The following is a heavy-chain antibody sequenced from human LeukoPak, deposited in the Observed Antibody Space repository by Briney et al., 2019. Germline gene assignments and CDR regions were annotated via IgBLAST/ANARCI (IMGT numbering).Heavy chain of an antibody. CDR2: ISGSGGRT. CDR3: GRDNHDDVWGSYQGTNY. CDR1: GFTFSSYA. Sequence: PGGSLRLSCAASGFTFSSYAMSWVRQAPGKGLEWVSAISGSGGRTYYADSVKGRFTISRDNSKNTLYLQMNSLRAEDTAVYYCGRDNHDDVWGSYQGTNYWGQGTLVTVSS. D-gene: IGHD3-16*02. V-gene: IGHV3-23*01. J-gene: IGHJ4*02.